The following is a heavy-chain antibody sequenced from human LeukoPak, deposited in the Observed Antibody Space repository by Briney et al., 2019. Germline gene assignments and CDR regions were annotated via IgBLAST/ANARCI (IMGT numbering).Heavy chain of an antibody. D-gene: IGHD3-22*01. CDR3: ARTPYYYDSSGYYRAHYYYYYGMDV. Sequence: GGSLRLSCAASGFTVSDNYMSWVRQAPGKGLEWVSVIHSGGSTYYADSVKGRLTISGDNSKNTLYLQMNSLRAEDTAIYYCARTPYYYDSSGYYRAHYYYYYGMDVWGQGTTVTVSS. CDR2: IHSGGST. J-gene: IGHJ6*02. V-gene: IGHV3-53*01. CDR1: GFTVSDNY.